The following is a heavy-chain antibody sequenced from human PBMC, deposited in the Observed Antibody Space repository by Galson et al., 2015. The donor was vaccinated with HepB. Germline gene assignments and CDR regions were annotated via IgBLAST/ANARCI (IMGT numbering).Heavy chain of an antibody. CDR2: ISYDGSNK. CDR3: ARGPPLGDIRN. J-gene: IGHJ4*02. CDR1: GFTFSSYA. Sequence: SLRLSCAASGFTFSSYAMHWVRQAPGKGLEWVAVISYDGSNKYYADSVKGRFTISRDNSKNTLYLQMNSLRAEDTAVYYCARGPPLGDIRNWGQGTLVTVSS. V-gene: IGHV3-30-3*01. D-gene: IGHD3-16*01.